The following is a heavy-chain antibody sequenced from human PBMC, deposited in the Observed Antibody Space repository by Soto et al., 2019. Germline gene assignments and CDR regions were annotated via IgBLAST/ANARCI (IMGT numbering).Heavy chain of an antibody. D-gene: IGHD6-6*01. Sequence: PGESLKISCKGSGYSFTSYWIGWVREMPGKGLGWMGIIYPGDSDTRYSPSFQGQVTIPADQSISSAYLQWRSLKASDPAMYYCARRSGSSIAAPQVDYWGPGTLVNVSS. V-gene: IGHV5-51*01. CDR3: ARRSGSSIAAPQVDY. J-gene: IGHJ4*02. CDR1: GYSFTSYW. CDR2: IYPGDSDT.